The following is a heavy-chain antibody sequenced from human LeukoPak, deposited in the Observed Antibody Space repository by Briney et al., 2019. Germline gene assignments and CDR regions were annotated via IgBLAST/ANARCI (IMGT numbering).Heavy chain of an antibody. CDR2: INPNSGGT. CDR1: EYTLSGHY. Sequence: ASVKVSCEASEYTLSGHYMHWVRQAPGQGLEWMGWINPNSGGTIYVQNFQGRVTMTRDTSGTTVYMDLSSLRSDDTAVYYCARELSMVGGVPGGGFQHWGQGTLVIVSS. V-gene: IGHV1-2*02. J-gene: IGHJ1*01. CDR3: ARELSMVGGVPGGGFQH. D-gene: IGHD3-10*01.